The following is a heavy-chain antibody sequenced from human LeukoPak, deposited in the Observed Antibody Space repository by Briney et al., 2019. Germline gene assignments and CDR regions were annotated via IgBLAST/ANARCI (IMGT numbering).Heavy chain of an antibody. V-gene: IGHV1-3*01. D-gene: IGHD2-15*01. CDR1: GYTFTSYA. CDR2: INAGNGNT. CDR3: ASGGYCSGGSCYPADY. J-gene: IGHJ4*02. Sequence: GASVKVSCKASGYTFTSYAMHWVRQAPGQGLEWMGWINAGNGNTKYSQKFQGRVTITRDTSASTAYMELSSLRSEDTAVYYCASGGYCSGGSCYPADYWGQGTLVTVSS.